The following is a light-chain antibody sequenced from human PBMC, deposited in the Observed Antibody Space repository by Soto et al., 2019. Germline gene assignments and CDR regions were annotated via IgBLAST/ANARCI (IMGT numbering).Light chain of an antibody. Sequence: QSALTQPASVSGSPGQSITISCTGTSSDVRSYNVVSWYQQHPGKAPKLMIYEGSKRPSGVSNRFSGSKSGNTASLTISGLQAEDEASYYCCSYAGSLWVFGGGTKVTVL. J-gene: IGLJ3*02. CDR3: CSYAGSLWV. CDR2: EGS. CDR1: SSDVRSYNV. V-gene: IGLV2-23*01.